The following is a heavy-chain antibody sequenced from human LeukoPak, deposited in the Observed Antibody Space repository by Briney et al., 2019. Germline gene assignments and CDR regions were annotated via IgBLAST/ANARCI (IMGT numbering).Heavy chain of an antibody. CDR2: ISTYSGNT. D-gene: IGHD2-2*01. CDR3: ATYYCSSVCRFDN. Sequence: ASVKVSCKASGYTFTSYGISWVRQAPGQGLEWMGWISTYSGNTNYGQKLQGRVTMTRDTSTGTAYMELRSLRSDDTAMYYCATYYCSSVCRFDNWGQGTLVTVSS. V-gene: IGHV1-18*01. CDR1: GYTFTSYG. J-gene: IGHJ4*02.